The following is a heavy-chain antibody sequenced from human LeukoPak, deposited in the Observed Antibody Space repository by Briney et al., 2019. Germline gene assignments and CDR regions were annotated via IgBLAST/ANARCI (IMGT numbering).Heavy chain of an antibody. CDR1: GYTFTSYD. V-gene: IGHV1-8*01. D-gene: IGHD1-1*01. Sequence: ASVTVSFTASGYTFTSYDINWVRQATGQGLEWMGWMNPNSGNTGYSQKFQGRVTMTRNTSISTAYMELSSLRSEDTAVYYCARGAGTTGYWGQGTLVTVSS. J-gene: IGHJ4*02. CDR3: ARGAGTTGY. CDR2: MNPNSGNT.